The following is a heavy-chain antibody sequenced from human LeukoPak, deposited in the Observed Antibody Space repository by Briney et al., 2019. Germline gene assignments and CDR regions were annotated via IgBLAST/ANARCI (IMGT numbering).Heavy chain of an antibody. CDR2: IWYDGSNK. V-gene: IGHV3-33*01. Sequence: PGGSLRLSCAASGFSFSSYDMHWIRQAPDKGLEWVAVIWYDGSNKYYVDSVKGRFTISRDDSKNTLYLHMNSLRTEDTAMYYCARVRGAYDEFFDYWGQGTLVTVSS. CDR3: ARVRGAYDEFFDY. D-gene: IGHD5-12*01. CDR1: GFSFSSYD. J-gene: IGHJ4*02.